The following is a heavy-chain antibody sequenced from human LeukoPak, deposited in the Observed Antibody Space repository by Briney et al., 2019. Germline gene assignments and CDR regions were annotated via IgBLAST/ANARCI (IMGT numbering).Heavy chain of an antibody. CDR3: AKHVAVLPAPRNYYFDY. CDR2: ITGNGDTT. V-gene: IGHV3-23*01. Sequence: GGSLRLSCEASGLTFSTYAMSWVRQAPGKGLEWVSSITGNGDTTYYADSVKGRFTISRDNSKNTLFLHMNSLRAEDTAIFYCAKHVAVLPAPRNYYFDYWGQGTLVTVSS. J-gene: IGHJ4*02. D-gene: IGHD2-2*01. CDR1: GLTFSTYA.